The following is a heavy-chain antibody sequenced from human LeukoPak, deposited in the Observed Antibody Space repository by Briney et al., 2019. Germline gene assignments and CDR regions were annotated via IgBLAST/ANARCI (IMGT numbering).Heavy chain of an antibody. Sequence: GGSLRLSCEGSGFSLSAYNMNWVRQAPGKGLEWVSYISSSSSTIYYADSVKGRFTISRDNAKNSLYLQMNSLRAEDTAVYYCARGGISNYDYWGQGTLVTVSS. CDR3: ARGGISNYDY. D-gene: IGHD3-16*01. V-gene: IGHV3-48*04. CDR1: GFSLSAYN. CDR2: ISSSSSTI. J-gene: IGHJ4*02.